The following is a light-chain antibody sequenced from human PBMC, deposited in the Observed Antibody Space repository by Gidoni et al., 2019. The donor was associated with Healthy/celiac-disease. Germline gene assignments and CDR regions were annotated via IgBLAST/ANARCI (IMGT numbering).Light chain of an antibody. Sequence: LQLPQSPSSLSASVGDRVTLTCRASQGISSALAWYQQKPGKAPKLLIYDASSLESGVPSRFSGSGSGTDFTLTISRLEHEDFATYYCQQCNSYPITFGQGTRLEIK. V-gene: IGKV1-13*02. CDR3: QQCNSYPIT. CDR2: DAS. CDR1: QGISSA. J-gene: IGKJ5*01.